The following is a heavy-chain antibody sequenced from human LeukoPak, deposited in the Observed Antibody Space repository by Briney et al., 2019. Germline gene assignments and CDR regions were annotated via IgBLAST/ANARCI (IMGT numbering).Heavy chain of an antibody. J-gene: IGHJ5*02. D-gene: IGHD3-10*01. CDR2: INHSGST. Sequence: PSETLSLTCAVYGGSVSGYYWSWIRQPPGKGLEWIGEINHSGSTNYNPSLKSRVTISVDTSKNQFSLKLSSVTAADTAVYYCARKAMVRYYYGSGSYTDPWGQGTLVTVSS. V-gene: IGHV4-34*01. CDR1: GGSVSGYY. CDR3: ARKAMVRYYYGSGSYTDP.